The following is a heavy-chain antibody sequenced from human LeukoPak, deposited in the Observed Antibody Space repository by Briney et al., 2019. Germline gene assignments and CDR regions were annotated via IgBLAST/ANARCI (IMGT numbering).Heavy chain of an antibody. CDR2: INHSGST. CDR1: GGSFSGYY. D-gene: IGHD6-6*01. V-gene: IGHV4-34*01. J-gene: IGHJ6*02. CDR3: ASLKYSSPTKSRYYYYGMDV. Sequence: PSETLSLTCAVYGGSFSGYYWSWIRQPPGKGLEWIGEINHSGSTNYNPSLKSRVTISVDTSKNQFSLKLSSVTAADTAVYYCASLKYSSPTKSRYYYYGMDVWGQGTTVTVSS.